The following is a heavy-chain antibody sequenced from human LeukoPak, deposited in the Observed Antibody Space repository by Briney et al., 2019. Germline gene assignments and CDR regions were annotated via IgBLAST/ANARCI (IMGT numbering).Heavy chain of an antibody. J-gene: IGHJ4*02. CDR2: INHSGST. D-gene: IGHD4-11*01. CDR3: ARRGGTTVTTPDY. Sequence: SETQSLTCAVYGGSFSGYYWSWIRQPPGKGLEWIGEINHSGSTNYNPSLKSRVTISVDTSKNQFSLKLSSVTAADTAVYYCARRGGTTVTTPDYWGQGTLVTVSS. CDR1: GGSFSGYY. V-gene: IGHV4-34*01.